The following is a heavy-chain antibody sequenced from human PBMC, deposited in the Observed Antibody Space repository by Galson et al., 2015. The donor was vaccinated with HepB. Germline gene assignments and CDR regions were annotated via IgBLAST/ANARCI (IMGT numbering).Heavy chain of an antibody. CDR1: GGSFSGYY. Sequence: TCAVYGGSFSGYYWSWIRQSPGKGLEWIAEVTHSGRNGEVIDSGSTNYNPSLRSRVTISLDAAKNQFSLELNSVTAADTAVYYCARDRIYYDSSGYPYAFDIWGQGTVVTVSS. V-gene: IGHV4-34*12. CDR2: EVTHSGRNGEVIDSGST. J-gene: IGHJ3*02. D-gene: IGHD3-22*01. CDR3: ARDRIYYDSSGYPYAFDI.